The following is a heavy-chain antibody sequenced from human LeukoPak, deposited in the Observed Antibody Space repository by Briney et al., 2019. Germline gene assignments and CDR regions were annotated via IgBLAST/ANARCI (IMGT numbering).Heavy chain of an antibody. CDR1: EFTFSTYG. CDR3: AKDRYSGLNTIDY. J-gene: IGHJ4*02. D-gene: IGHD6-13*01. CDR2: ISYDGSYK. Sequence: GSLRLSCAASEFTFSTYGMHWVRQAPGKGLEWVAVISYDGSYKFYADSVKGRFTISRDNSKSTLYLQMNSLRAEDTAVYYCAKDRYSGLNTIDYWGQGTMVTVSS. V-gene: IGHV3-30*18.